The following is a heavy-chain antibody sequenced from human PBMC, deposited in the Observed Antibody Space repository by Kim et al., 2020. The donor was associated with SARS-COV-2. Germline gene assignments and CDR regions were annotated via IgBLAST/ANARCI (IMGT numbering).Heavy chain of an antibody. V-gene: IGHV1-2*04. CDR1: GYTFTGYY. Sequence: ASVKVSCKASGYTFTGYYMHWVRQAPGQGLEWMGWINPNSGGTNYAQKFQGWVTMTRDTSISTAYMELSRLRSDDTAVYYCARGEGGLWFGEDAFDIWGQGTMVTVSS. J-gene: IGHJ3*02. CDR2: INPNSGGT. D-gene: IGHD3-10*01. CDR3: ARGEGGLWFGEDAFDI.